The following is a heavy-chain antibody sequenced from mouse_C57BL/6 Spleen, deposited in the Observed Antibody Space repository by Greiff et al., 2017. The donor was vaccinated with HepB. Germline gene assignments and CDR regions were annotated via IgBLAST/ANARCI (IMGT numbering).Heavy chain of an antibody. CDR1: GFTFSDYG. CDR2: ISSGSSTI. V-gene: IGHV5-17*01. Sequence: EVKLMESGGGLVKPGGSLKLSCAASGFTFSDYGMHWVRQAPEKGLEWVAYISSGSSTIYYADTVKGRFTISRDNAKNTLFLQMTSLRSEDEAMYYCARGGYPPWFAYGGQGTLVTVAA. CDR3: ARGGYPPWFAY. J-gene: IGHJ3*01. D-gene: IGHD2-2*01.